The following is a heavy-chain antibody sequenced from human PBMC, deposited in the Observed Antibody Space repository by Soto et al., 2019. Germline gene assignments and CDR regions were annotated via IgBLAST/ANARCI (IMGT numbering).Heavy chain of an antibody. CDR1: GGSISSTTYY. V-gene: IGHV4-39*01. CDR3: GRLRGRFGESLDY. D-gene: IGHD3-10*01. J-gene: IGHJ4*02. Sequence: SETLSLTCTVSGGSISSTTYYWGWIRQPPGKGLEWIGSLYYSGSTYYNPSLKSRPTMSVDTSKNQFSLKLSSVTATDTAVYYCGRLRGRFGESLDYWGQGTLVTVSS. CDR2: LYYSGST.